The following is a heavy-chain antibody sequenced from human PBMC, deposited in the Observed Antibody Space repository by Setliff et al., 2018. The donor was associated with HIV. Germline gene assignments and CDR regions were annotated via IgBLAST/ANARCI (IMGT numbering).Heavy chain of an antibody. CDR3: AKCGGVTCYSASWYFDY. D-gene: IGHD2-15*01. J-gene: IGHJ4*02. Sequence: GGSLRLSCAASGFTFSTYGMQWVRQAPGKGLEWVAFIRYDGSNQYYADSVKGRFTISRDNSKNTLYLQMNSLRAEDTAVYYCAKCGGVTCYSASWYFDYWGQGTLVTVPS. CDR1: GFTFSTYG. V-gene: IGHV3-30*02. CDR2: IRYDGSNQ.